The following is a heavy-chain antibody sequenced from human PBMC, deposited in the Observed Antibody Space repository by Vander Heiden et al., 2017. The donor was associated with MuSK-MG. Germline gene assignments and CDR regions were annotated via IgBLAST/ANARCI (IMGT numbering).Heavy chain of an antibody. J-gene: IGHJ4*02. Sequence: EGLRVESGGGLVKPGGSLRLPCSASGFTFRSYGINWVRQDPGKGLEWLSYISISSGVIHYADSVKGRFSTSRDDAKKSVYLQLNSLRDEDTAVYYCAREFSMVRGVIGYWGQGTLVTVSS. D-gene: IGHD3-10*01. CDR3: AREFSMVRGVIGY. V-gene: IGHV3-48*02. CDR1: GFTFRSYG. CDR2: ISISSGVI.